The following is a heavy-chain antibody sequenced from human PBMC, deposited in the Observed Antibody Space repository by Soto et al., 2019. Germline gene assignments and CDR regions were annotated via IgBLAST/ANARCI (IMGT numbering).Heavy chain of an antibody. CDR2: IYYSGSP. J-gene: IGHJ4*02. D-gene: IGHD5-12*01. CDR1: GGSISSYY. V-gene: IGHV4-59*01. Sequence: SETLSLTCTVSGGSISSYYWTWIRQPPGKGLEWIGYIYYSGSPNYNPSLKSRVSISVDTSKNQFSLKLSSVTAADTAVYYCARNRDGYNPYCFDYWGQGTLVTVSS. CDR3: ARNRDGYNPYCFDY.